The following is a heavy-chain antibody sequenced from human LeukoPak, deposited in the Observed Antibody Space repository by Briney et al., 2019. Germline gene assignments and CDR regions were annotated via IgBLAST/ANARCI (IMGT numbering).Heavy chain of an antibody. CDR1: GGSISSYY. CDR2: IYYSGST. CDR3: ARSSSYYYYYMDV. D-gene: IGHD6-13*01. J-gene: IGHJ6*03. V-gene: IGHV4-59*01. Sequence: SETLSLTCTVSGGSISSYYWSWIRQPPGKGLEWVGYIYYSGSTNYNPSLKSRVTISVDTSKNQFSLKLSSVTAADTAVYYCARSSSYYYYYMDVWGKGTTVTISS.